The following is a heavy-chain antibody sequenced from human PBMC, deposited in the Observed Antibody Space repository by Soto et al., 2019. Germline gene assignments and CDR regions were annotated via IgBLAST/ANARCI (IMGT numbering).Heavy chain of an antibody. J-gene: IGHJ4*02. D-gene: IGHD6-19*01. V-gene: IGHV4-31*03. CDR3: TREASSGWSPEFAY. CDR1: GGSISSVGYY. CDR2: IYYSGST. Sequence: SETLSLTCTVSGGSISSVGYYWSWIRQHPGKGLEWIGYIYYSGSTYYNPSLKSRVTISVDTSKNQFSLKLSSVTAADTAVYYCTREASSGWSPEFAYWGKGTLVTVSS.